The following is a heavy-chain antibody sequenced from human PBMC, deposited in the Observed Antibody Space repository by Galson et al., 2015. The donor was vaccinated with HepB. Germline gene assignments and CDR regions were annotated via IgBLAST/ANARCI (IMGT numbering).Heavy chain of an antibody. CDR3: LRLGDVSGYSSS. CDR1: TFIFSTYS. CDR2: ITSRTNNYAT. Sequence: SLRLSCAASTFIFSTYSMNWVRQAPGKGLEWLGRITSRTNNYATPYVASLKGRFTISRDDSKNTAYLHMTSLKTDDSAVYYCLRLGDVSGYSSSWGQGTLVTVPS. J-gene: IGHJ4*02. D-gene: IGHD2-2*01. V-gene: IGHV3-73*01.